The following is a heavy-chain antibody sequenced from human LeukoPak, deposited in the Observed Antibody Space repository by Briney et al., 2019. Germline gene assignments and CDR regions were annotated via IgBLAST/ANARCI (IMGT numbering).Heavy chain of an antibody. CDR3: AGSGRGGLKSGVDY. J-gene: IGHJ4*02. V-gene: IGHV4-39*01. Sequence: PSETLSLTCTVSGGSISSNNCYWGWIRQPPGKGLEWIGTISYSGRTWYNPSPKSRVTMSVDTSKNQFSLKLSSVTAADTAMYYCAGSGRGGLKSGVDYWGQGTLVTVSS. D-gene: IGHD6-25*01. CDR1: GGSISSNNCY. CDR2: ISYSGRT.